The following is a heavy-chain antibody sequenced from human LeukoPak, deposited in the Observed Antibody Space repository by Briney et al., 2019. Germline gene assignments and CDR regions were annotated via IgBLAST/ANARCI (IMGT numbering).Heavy chain of an antibody. CDR2: INHSGST. J-gene: IGHJ4*02. Sequence: PSETLSLTCAVSGGSFSGYYWSWIRQPPGKGLEWIGEINHSGSTNYNPSLKSRVTISVDTSKNQFSLKLSSVTAADTAVYYCARGREWHYWGQGTLVTVSS. CDR3: ARGREWHY. V-gene: IGHV4-34*01. D-gene: IGHD3-3*01. CDR1: GGSFSGYY.